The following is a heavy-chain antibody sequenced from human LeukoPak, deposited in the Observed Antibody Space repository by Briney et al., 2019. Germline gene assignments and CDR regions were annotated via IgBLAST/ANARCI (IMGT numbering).Heavy chain of an antibody. CDR2: IHGGTGNT. Sequence: GASVKVSCKASGYTFTSYGISWVRQAPGQRLEWMGWIHGGTGNTKYSQKFQGRVTITRDTSANTVYMELSRLRPEDTAVYYCARDITIGTTRFDPWGQGTLVTVSP. CDR3: ARDITIGTTRFDP. V-gene: IGHV1-3*01. CDR1: GYTFTSYG. J-gene: IGHJ5*02. D-gene: IGHD1-1*01.